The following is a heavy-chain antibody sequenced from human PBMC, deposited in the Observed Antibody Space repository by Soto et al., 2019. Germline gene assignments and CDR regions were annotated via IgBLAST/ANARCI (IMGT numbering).Heavy chain of an antibody. Sequence: QVQLVQSGAEVKKPGASVKVSCKASGYTFTSYGISWVRQAPGQGLEWMGWISAYNGNTNYAQKLQGRVTMTTDTSTSTAYMELRSLRSDDTAVYYCVREDYDILTGYPDAFDIWGQGTMVTVSS. CDR2: ISAYNGNT. D-gene: IGHD3-9*01. V-gene: IGHV1-18*01. CDR1: GYTFTSYG. CDR3: VREDYDILTGYPDAFDI. J-gene: IGHJ3*02.